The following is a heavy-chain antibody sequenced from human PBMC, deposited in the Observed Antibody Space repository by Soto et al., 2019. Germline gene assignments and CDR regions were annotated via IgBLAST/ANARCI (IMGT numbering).Heavy chain of an antibody. CDR2: ISYDGSNK. Sequence: QVQLVESGGGVVQPGRSLRLSCAASGFTFSSYGMHWVRQAPGKGLEWVAVISYDGSNKYYADSVKGRFTISRDNSKNTLYLQMNSRRAEDTAVYYCAKVDIVGATEVIDYWGQGTLVTVSS. CDR1: GFTFSSYG. CDR3: AKVDIVGATEVIDY. D-gene: IGHD1-26*01. V-gene: IGHV3-30*18. J-gene: IGHJ4*02.